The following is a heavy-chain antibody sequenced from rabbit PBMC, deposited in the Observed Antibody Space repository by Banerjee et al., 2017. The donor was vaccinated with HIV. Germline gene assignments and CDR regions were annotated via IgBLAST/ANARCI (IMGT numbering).Heavy chain of an antibody. Sequence: QVQLKETGGGLVQPGGSLTLSCKASGFTLSSYWICWVRQAPGKGLEWIACMDAGSSGSTNYASWAKGRFTISKTSSTTVTLQMTSLTAADTATYFCARGDGDSYSPDYFNLWGQGTLVTVS. V-gene: IGHV1S45*01. J-gene: IGHJ4*01. CDR3: ARGDGDSYSPDYFNL. CDR2: MDAGSSGST. D-gene: IGHD2-1*01. CDR1: GFTLSSYW.